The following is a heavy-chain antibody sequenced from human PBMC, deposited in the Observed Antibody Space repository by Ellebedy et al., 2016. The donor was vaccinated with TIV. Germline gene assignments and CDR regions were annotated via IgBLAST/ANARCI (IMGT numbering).Heavy chain of an antibody. D-gene: IGHD1-1*01. CDR1: GISPRSYA. CDR2: IVGTGVTT. CDR3: ARHTTMAYLFDY. J-gene: IGHJ4*02. V-gene: IGHV3-23*01. Sequence: PGGSLRLSCAASGISPRSYAMSWVRQAPGRGLERVSTIVGTGVTTYYRESAKGRFTVSRNTSRKKLYLQMSSLRAEDTAVYFCARHTTMAYLFDYWGQGALVIVSS.